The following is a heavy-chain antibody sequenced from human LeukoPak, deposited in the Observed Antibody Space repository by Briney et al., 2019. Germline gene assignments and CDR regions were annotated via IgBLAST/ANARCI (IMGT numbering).Heavy chain of an antibody. J-gene: IGHJ6*04. CDR2: TNAGNGNT. D-gene: IGHD5-12*01. V-gene: IGHV1-3*01. CDR3: ASPTIVATDYGMDV. Sequence: ASVTVSCKASGYTFTSYAMHWVRQAPGQRLEWMGWTNAGNGNTKYSQKFQGRVTITRDTSASTAYMELSSLRSEDTAVYYCASPTIVATDYGMDVWGKGTTVTVSS. CDR1: GYTFTSYA.